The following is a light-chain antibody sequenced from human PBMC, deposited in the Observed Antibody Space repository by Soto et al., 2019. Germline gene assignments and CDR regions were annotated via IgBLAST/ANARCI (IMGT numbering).Light chain of an antibody. CDR3: QVWEATGDQVV. V-gene: IGLV3-21*01. J-gene: IGLJ2*01. Sequence: SYELTQPPSVSVAPGETARISCGGNNVGSRSVHWDQQKPVQAPFLVIYYDSDRPSGIPERFSGSNSGNTATLIISRVEAGDEADYYCQVWEATGDQVVFGGGTKVTVL. CDR1: NVGSRS. CDR2: YDS.